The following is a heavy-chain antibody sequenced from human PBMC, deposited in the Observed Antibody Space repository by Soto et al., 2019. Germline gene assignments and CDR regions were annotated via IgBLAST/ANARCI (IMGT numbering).Heavy chain of an antibody. V-gene: IGHV3-23*01. CDR1: GFTFSSYA. CDR2: ISGSGGST. J-gene: IGHJ4*02. Sequence: GGSLRLSCAASGFTFSSYAMSWVRQAPGKGLEWVSAISGSGGSTYYADSVKGRFTISRDNSKNTLYLQMNSLRAEDTAVYYCAKDPYYDSSGYHDYWGQGTLVTVSS. CDR3: AKDPYYDSSGYHDY. D-gene: IGHD3-22*01.